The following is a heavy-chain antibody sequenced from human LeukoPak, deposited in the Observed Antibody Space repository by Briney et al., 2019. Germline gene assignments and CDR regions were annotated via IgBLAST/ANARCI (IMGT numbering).Heavy chain of an antibody. J-gene: IGHJ6*02. D-gene: IGHD6-13*01. CDR1: GFTFSSYA. V-gene: IGHV3-23*01. CDR3: AKDQSSSWPNYYGMDV. Sequence: GASLRLSCAASGFTFSSYAVSWVCQAPGKGLEWVSAISGSGGSTYYADSVKGRFTISRDNSKNTLYLQMNSLRAEDTAVYYCAKDQSSSWPNYYGMDVWGQGTTVTVSS. CDR2: ISGSGGST.